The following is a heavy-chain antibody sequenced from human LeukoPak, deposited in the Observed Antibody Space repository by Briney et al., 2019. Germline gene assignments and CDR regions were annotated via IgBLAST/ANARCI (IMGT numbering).Heavy chain of an antibody. V-gene: IGHV3-23*01. CDR2: ISGSGGST. CDR1: GFTFSSYA. J-gene: IGHJ4*02. CDR3: AAKEGNRSDSDY. Sequence: VGSLRLSCAASGFTFSSYAMSWVRQAPGKGLEWVSAISGSGGSTYYADSAKGRFTISRDNAKNSLYLQMNSLRGEDTAVYYCAAKEGNRSDSDYWGQGTLVTVAA. D-gene: IGHD1-14*01.